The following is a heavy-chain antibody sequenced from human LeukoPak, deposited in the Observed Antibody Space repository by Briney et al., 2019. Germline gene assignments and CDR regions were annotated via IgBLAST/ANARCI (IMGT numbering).Heavy chain of an antibody. Sequence: PGGSLRLSCTASGFTFTNFAMSWVRLTPGKGLEWVSLISASGGSTHYADSVNGRFTASRDNSKNTVYLQLKSLRAEDTAIYYCAKDHFNYTITWGRAAAGYWGQGTLVTVSS. CDR2: ISASGGST. CDR1: GFTFTNFA. J-gene: IGHJ4*02. CDR3: AKDHFNYTITWGRAAAGY. D-gene: IGHD2-2*02. V-gene: IGHV3-23*01.